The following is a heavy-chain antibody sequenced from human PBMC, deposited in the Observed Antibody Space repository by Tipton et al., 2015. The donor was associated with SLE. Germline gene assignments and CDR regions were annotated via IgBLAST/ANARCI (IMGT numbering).Heavy chain of an antibody. D-gene: IGHD6-13*01. V-gene: IGHV4-59*01. CDR1: NGSINYYH. CDR3: ARGPYGAAASYDY. CDR2: IYSSGTT. J-gene: IGHJ4*02. Sequence: TLSLTCTVSNGSINYYHWSWIRQPPGKGLEWIGWIYSSGTTSHNPSLKSRVTMSLDTSKNQFSLKLNSVTAADTAVYYCARGPYGAAASYDYWGQGTLVTVSS.